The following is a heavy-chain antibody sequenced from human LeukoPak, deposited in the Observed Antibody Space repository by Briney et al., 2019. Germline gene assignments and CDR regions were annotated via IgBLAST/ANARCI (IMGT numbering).Heavy chain of an antibody. CDR2: IYHTGVT. V-gene: IGHV4-39*01. Sequence: PSETLSLTCSVSADSTSSTAYYWGWIRQPPGKGLEWIGSIYHTGVTYYSPSLESRVTISVHTSKNQFSLNLISVTAADTAMYYCARRSFCGGDCLWLDSWGRGTLVTVSS. J-gene: IGHJ4*02. CDR3: ARRSFCGGDCLWLDS. D-gene: IGHD2-21*02. CDR1: ADSTSSTAYY.